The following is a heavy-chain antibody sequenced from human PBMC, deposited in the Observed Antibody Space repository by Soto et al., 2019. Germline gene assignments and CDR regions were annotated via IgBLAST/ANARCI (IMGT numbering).Heavy chain of an antibody. CDR2: IYYSGST. D-gene: IGHD4-17*01. CDR1: GGSISSGGYY. V-gene: IGHV4-31*03. CDR3: ARGADYGDYSFFDY. Sequence: PSETLSLTCTVSGGSISSGGYYWSWIRQHPGKGLEWIGYIYYSGSTYYNPSLKSRVTISVDTSKNQFSLKLSSVTAADTAVYYCARGADYGDYSFFDYWGQGTLVTVSS. J-gene: IGHJ4*02.